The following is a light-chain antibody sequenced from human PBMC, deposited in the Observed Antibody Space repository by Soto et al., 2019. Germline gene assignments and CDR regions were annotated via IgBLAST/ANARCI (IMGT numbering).Light chain of an antibody. CDR3: QQYDNLLLT. CDR1: QDISNY. CDR2: DAS. V-gene: IGKV1-33*01. J-gene: IGKJ4*01. Sequence: DIQMTQSPSSLSASVGVRVTITRQASQDISNYLNWYQQKPGKAPKLLIYDASNLETGVPSRLNGSGYGTDFTFTISSLQPEDIATYYCQQYDNLLLTFGGGTKVDIK.